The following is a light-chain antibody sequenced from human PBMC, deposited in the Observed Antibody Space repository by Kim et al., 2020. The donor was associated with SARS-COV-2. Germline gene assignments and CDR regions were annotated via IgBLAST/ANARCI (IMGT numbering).Light chain of an antibody. CDR1: SSNMGYIY. J-gene: IGLJ2*01. Sequence: GQKQTIYYAGLSSNMGYIYVSWYQHVPRKAPKLLIYDNSRRHSGIPDRFSGSKSGASATLGITGLQTGDEAEYYCGTWDSSLNVVVFGGGTQLTVL. CDR3: GTWDSSLNVVV. CDR2: DNS. V-gene: IGLV1-51*01.